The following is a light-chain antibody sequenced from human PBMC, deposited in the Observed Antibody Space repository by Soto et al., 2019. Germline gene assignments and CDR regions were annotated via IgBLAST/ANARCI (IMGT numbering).Light chain of an antibody. CDR1: SSNIGSHI. CDR2: SNN. CDR3: AAWDYSLNGVV. Sequence: QSVLTQPPSASGTPGQRVTISCSGRSSNIGSHIINWYQQLPGTAPKLLIYSNNQRPSGVPDRFSGSKSGTSASLAISGLQSDDEADYYCAAWDYSLNGVVFGGGTKVTVL. J-gene: IGLJ2*01. V-gene: IGLV1-44*01.